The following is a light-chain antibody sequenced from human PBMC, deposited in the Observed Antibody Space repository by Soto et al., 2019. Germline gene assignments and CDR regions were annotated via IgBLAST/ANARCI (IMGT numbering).Light chain of an antibody. CDR1: QSISTY. J-gene: IGKJ1*01. V-gene: IGKV1-39*01. CDR3: QQSYITPWT. Sequence: DIQMTQSPSSLSTSLGDRVTITCRASQSISTYLNWYQQKPGKAPKLLIYEASNLQGGVPSRFSGSGSGTDFTLTISNLQPEDFATYYCQQSYITPWTFGQGTKVDIK. CDR2: EAS.